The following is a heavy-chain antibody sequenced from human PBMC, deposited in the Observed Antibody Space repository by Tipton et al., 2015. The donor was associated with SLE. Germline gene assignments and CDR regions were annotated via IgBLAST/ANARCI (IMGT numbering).Heavy chain of an antibody. CDR2: ISGSGGST. V-gene: IGHV3-23*01. CDR1: GFTFSSYA. Sequence: SLRLSCAASGFTFSSYAMNWVRQAPGKGLEWVSAISGSGGSTYYADSVKGRFTISGDNSKNTLYMQMNSLRAEDTAVYYCAKTLSGSLAAGIDYWGQGTLVTVSS. J-gene: IGHJ4*02. D-gene: IGHD6-19*01. CDR3: AKTLSGSLAAGIDY.